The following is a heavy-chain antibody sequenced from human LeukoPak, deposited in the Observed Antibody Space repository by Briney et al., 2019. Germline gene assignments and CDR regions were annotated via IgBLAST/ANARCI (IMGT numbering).Heavy chain of an antibody. CDR1: GGSFSGYY. J-gene: IGHJ4*02. V-gene: IGHV4-34*01. Sequence: SETLSLTCAVYGGSFSGYYWSWIRQPPGKGLEWIGEINHSGSTNYNPSLKSRVTISVDTSKNQFSLKLSSATAADTAVYYCARATWHYDFWSGSKELDYWGQGTLVTVSS. CDR3: ARATWHYDFWSGSKELDY. CDR2: INHSGST. D-gene: IGHD3-3*01.